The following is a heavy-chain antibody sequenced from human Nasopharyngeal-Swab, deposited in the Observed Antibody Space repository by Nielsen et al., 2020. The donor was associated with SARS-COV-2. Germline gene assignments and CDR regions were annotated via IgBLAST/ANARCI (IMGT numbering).Heavy chain of an antibody. J-gene: IGHJ5*02. V-gene: IGHV3-23*03. D-gene: IGHD2-2*03. CDR3: TSPGYCSSTSCYPDRGGDP. CDR2: IYSGGSST. Sequence: WIRQPPGKGMEWVSVIYSGGSSTYYADSVKGRFTISRDNSKNTLYLQMNSLRAEDTAVYYSTSPGYCSSTSCYPDRGGDPWGQGTLVTVSS.